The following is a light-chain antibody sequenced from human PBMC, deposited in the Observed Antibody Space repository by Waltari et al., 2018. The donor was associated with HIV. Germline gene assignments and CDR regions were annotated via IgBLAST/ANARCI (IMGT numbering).Light chain of an antibody. CDR2: DVS. CDR3: CSYASNYILI. J-gene: IGLJ2*01. V-gene: IGLV2-11*01. Sequence: QSALTQPRSVSGSPGQSVTISCTGTSSDVGGYDYVSWYQQHPGKAPKVIISDVSRRPSGVPDRLSASKSGNTASLTISGLQAADEADYFCCSYASNYILIFGGGTKLTVL. CDR1: SSDVGGYDY.